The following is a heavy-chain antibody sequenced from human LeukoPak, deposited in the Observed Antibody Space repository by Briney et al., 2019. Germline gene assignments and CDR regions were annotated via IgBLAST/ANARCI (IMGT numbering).Heavy chain of an antibody. CDR3: ARADPDRLQRMAFDI. D-gene: IGHD4-11*01. Sequence: KPSETLSLTCAVSGGSISSSNWWSWVRQPPGKGLEWIGGIYHSGSTNYNPSLKSRVTISVDKSKNQFSLKLSSVTAADTAVYYCARADPDRLQRMAFDIWGQGTVVTVSS. V-gene: IGHV4-4*02. J-gene: IGHJ3*02. CDR2: IYHSGST. CDR1: GGSISSSNW.